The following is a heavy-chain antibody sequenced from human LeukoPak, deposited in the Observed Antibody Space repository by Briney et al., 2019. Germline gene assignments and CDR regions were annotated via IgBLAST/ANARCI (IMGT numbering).Heavy chain of an antibody. V-gene: IGHV1-69*13. D-gene: IGHD6-13*01. J-gene: IGHJ6*02. CDR2: ITPIFGTA. CDR1: GCTLSSYA. Sequence: ASLKVSCKASGCTLSSYASSWVRQAPGQGLEWMGGITPIFGTANYAQKFQGRVTITADESTSTAYMELSSLRSEDTAVYYCARGRQIAAAGTSLGYYYGMDVWGQGTTVTVSS. CDR3: ARGRQIAAAGTSLGYYYGMDV.